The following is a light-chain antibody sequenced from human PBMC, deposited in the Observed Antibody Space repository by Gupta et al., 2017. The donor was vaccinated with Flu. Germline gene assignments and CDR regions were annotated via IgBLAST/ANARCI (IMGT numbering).Light chain of an antibody. Sequence: QSALTQPRSVSGSPGQSVTISCTETSSDVGGYNYVSWYQQHPGKAPKLMIYDVSKRPSGVPDRFSGSKSGNTASLTISGLQAEDEADYYCCSYAGSYTSWVFGGGTKLTVL. J-gene: IGLJ3*02. CDR3: CSYAGSYTSWV. CDR2: DVS. CDR1: SSDVGGYNY. V-gene: IGLV2-11*01.